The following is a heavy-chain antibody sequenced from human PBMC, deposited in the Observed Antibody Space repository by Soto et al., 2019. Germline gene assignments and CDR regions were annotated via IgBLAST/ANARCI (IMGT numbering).Heavy chain of an antibody. J-gene: IGHJ6*02. CDR1: GDSVSSNSAA. CDR2: TYYRSKWYN. V-gene: IGHV6-1*01. D-gene: IGHD6-13*01. CDR3: ARAPYSSSWYDYYYCGMDV. Sequence: SQTLSLTCAISGDSVSSNSAAWNWIRQSPSRGLEWLGRTYYRSKWYNDYAVSVKSRITINPDTSKNQFSLQLNSVTPEDTAVYYCARAPYSSSWYDYYYCGMDVWGQGTTVTVSS.